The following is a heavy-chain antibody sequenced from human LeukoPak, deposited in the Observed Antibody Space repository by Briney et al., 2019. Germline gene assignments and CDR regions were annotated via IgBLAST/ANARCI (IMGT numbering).Heavy chain of an antibody. CDR2: IKQDGSEK. D-gene: IGHD1-26*01. V-gene: IGHV3-7*01. CDR1: GFTFSSYW. J-gene: IGHJ4*02. Sequence: PGGSLRLSCAASGFTFSSYWMSWVRQPPGKGLGWVANIKQDGSEKYYVDSVRGRFSISRDNAKNSVYLQMSSLRAEDTAVYYCARDGTPFDSWGQGTLVTVSS. CDR3: ARDGTPFDS.